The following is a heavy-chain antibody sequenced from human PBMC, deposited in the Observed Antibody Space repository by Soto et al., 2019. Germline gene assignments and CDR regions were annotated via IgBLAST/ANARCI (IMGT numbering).Heavy chain of an antibody. CDR3: ARGYMITLIYDY. Sequence: PSETLSLTCTVSGGSISSSSYYWGWIRQPPGKGLEWIGSIYYSGSTYYNPSLKSRVTISVDTSKNQFSLKLSSVTAADTAVYYCARGYMITLIYDYWGQGTLVTVSS. J-gene: IGHJ4*02. CDR1: GGSISSSSYY. CDR2: IYYSGST. D-gene: IGHD3-16*01. V-gene: IGHV4-39*01.